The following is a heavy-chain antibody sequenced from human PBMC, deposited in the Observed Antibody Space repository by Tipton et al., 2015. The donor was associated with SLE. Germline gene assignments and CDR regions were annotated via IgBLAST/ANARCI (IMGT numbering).Heavy chain of an antibody. Sequence: SGFTFSSYGMHWVRQAPGKGLEWVAVIWYDGSTKYYLDSVKGRFTISRDNSKNTLYLQMNSLRAEDTAVYYCAKDLRRGYGAGMDVWGQGTTVTVSS. CDR2: IWYDGSTK. CDR1: GFTFSSYG. D-gene: IGHD4-17*01. J-gene: IGHJ6*02. CDR3: AKDLRRGYGAGMDV. V-gene: IGHV3-33*06.